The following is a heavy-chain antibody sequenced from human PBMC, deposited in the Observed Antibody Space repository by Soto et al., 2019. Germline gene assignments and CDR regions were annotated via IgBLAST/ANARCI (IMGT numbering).Heavy chain of an antibody. J-gene: IGHJ4*02. D-gene: IGHD1-26*01. CDR1: GFTFGGYG. CDR3: AVGDGKYSGNYPFDY. CDR2: ISYDGRNT. Sequence: PGGSLRLSCAASGFTFGGYGMHWVRQAPGKGLEWAAAISYDGRNTYYADSVQGRFAISRDNSKNTLYLQMNSLRAEDTAVYYCAVGDGKYSGNYPFDYWGQGTLVTVSS. V-gene: IGHV3-30*02.